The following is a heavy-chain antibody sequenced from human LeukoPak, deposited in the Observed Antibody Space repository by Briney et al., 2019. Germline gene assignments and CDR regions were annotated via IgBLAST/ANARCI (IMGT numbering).Heavy chain of an antibody. J-gene: IGHJ3*02. D-gene: IGHD4/OR15-4a*01. CDR2: LSGSGRST. Sequence: ASGFTFSSYAMSWVRQAPGRGLEWVSALSGSGRSTYYADSVQGRFTISRDNSKNTLYLQMNSLRAEDTAVYYCAKDRTGASEAFDIWGQGTMVTVSS. V-gene: IGHV3-23*01. CDR3: AKDRTGASEAFDI. CDR1: GFTFSSYA.